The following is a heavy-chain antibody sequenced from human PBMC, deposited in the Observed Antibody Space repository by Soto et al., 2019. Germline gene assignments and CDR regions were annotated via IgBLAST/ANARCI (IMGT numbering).Heavy chain of an antibody. Sequence: QVQLVQSGAEVKKPGASVKVSCKASGYTFTSYGIRWVRQAPGQGLEWMGWISAYNGNTNYAQKLQGRVTMTTDTSTSTAYMELRSLRSDDTAVYYCARVPYDILTGYPPDYWGQGTLVTVSS. J-gene: IGHJ4*02. CDR1: GYTFTSYG. CDR3: ARVPYDILTGYPPDY. V-gene: IGHV1-18*01. CDR2: ISAYNGNT. D-gene: IGHD3-9*01.